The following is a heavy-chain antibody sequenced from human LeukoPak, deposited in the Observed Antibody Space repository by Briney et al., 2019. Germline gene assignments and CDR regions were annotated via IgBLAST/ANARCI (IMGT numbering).Heavy chain of an antibody. CDR2: ITGSGGST. V-gene: IGHV3-23*01. CDR3: ARVAVRGYSSSWHSDY. D-gene: IGHD6-13*01. J-gene: IGHJ4*02. CDR1: GFTFSSYA. Sequence: GGSLRLSCAASGFTFSSYAMSWVRQAPGKGLEWVSAITGSGGSTYYADSVKGRFTISRDNSKNTLYLQMNSLRAEDTAVYYCARVAVRGYSSSWHSDYWGQGTLVTVSS.